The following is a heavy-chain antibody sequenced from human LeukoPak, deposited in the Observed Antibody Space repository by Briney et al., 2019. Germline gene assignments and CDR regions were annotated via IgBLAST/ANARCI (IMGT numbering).Heavy chain of an antibody. Sequence: GESLKISCQASGYKFTNYWTGWVRQMPGKGLEWMTIIYPGDSETRYSPSFQGQFTISAAKSIDTIYLQWNSLKASDTAMYYCARALRTGQGDYVPVLWGQGTLVTVSS. CDR2: IYPGDSET. CDR1: GYKFTNYW. J-gene: IGHJ4*02. V-gene: IGHV5-51*01. CDR3: ARALRTGQGDYVPVL. D-gene: IGHD4-17*01.